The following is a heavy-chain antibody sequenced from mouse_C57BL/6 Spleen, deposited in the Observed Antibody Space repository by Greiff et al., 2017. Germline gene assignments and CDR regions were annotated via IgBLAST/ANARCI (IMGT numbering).Heavy chain of an antibody. CDR3: ARRDLTVLFAY. V-gene: IGHV5-17*01. CDR1: GFTFSDYG. Sequence: EVMLVESGGGLVKPGGSLKLSCAASGFTFSDYGMHWVRQAPEKGLEWVAYISSGSSTIYYADTVKGRFTISRDNAKNTLFLQMTSLRSEDTAMYYGARRDLTVLFAYWGQGTLVTVSA. J-gene: IGHJ3*01. CDR2: ISSGSSTI.